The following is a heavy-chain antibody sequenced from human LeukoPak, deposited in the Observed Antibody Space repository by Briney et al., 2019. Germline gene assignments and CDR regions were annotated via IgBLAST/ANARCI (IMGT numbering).Heavy chain of an antibody. CDR3: AKGRGSDYGMDV. V-gene: IGHV6-1*01. CDR1: GDSVSSNNAA. CDR2: TYYRSKWYS. Sequence: SQTLSLTCAISGDSVSSNNAAWNWMRQSPSRGLEWLGRTYYRSKWYSDYAVSVKSRITINADTSRNQFSLQLNSVTPEDTAVYYCAKGRGSDYGMDVWGQGTAVTVSS. J-gene: IGHJ6*02.